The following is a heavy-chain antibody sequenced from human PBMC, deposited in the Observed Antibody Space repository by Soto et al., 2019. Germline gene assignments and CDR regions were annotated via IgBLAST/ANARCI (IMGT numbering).Heavy chain of an antibody. CDR3: AKGDIVVVPAATLFDY. V-gene: IGHV3-23*01. CDR2: ISGSGGST. Sequence: AGSLTLSCTASGFTFSSYAMSWVRQAPGKGLEWVSAISGSGGSTYYADSVKGRFTISRDNSKNTLYLQMNSLRAEDTAVYYCAKGDIVVVPAATLFDYWGQGTLVTVYS. D-gene: IGHD2-2*01. CDR1: GFTFSSYA. J-gene: IGHJ4*02.